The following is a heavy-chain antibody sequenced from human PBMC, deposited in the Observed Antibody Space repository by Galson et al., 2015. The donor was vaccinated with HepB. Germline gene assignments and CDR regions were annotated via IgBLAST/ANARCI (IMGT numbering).Heavy chain of an antibody. CDR1: GGTFSSYA. J-gene: IGHJ4*02. CDR3: ARVAGSWTNDVWGLDY. D-gene: IGHD2-8*01. V-gene: IGHV1-69*04. CDR2: IIPILGIA. Sequence: SVKVSCKASGGTFSSYAISWVRQAPGQGLEWMGRIIPILGIANYAQKFQGRVTITADKSTSTAYMELSSLRSEDTAVYYCARVAGSWTNDVWGLDYWGQGTLVTVSS.